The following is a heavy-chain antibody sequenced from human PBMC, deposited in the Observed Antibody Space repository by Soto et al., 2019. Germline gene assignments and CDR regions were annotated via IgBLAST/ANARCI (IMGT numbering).Heavy chain of an antibody. CDR1: GGTFSSFG. CDR2: IIPVFGRP. Sequence: QVQLVQSGAELKKPGSSVKVSCKASGGTFSSFGISWVRQAPGQGLEWMGGIIPVFGRPNYAQRFRGRLTITADESTNTGYMELIDLRSEDTAVYYCAREGSVYNFWGQGPQVTVSS. J-gene: IGHJ1*01. CDR3: AREGSVYNF. D-gene: IGHD1-1*01. V-gene: IGHV1-69*01.